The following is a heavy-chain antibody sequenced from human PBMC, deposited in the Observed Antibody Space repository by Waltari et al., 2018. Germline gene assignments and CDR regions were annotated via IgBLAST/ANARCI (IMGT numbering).Heavy chain of an antibody. D-gene: IGHD3-22*01. V-gene: IGHV4-39*07. Sequence: QLQLQESGPGLVKPSETLSLTCTVSGGSISSSSYYWGWIRQPPGKWLEWIGSIYYSGSTYYNPSLKSRVTISVDTSKNQFSLKLSSVTAADTAVYYCARHGAGYDSSGYYFDYWGQGTLVTVSS. CDR1: GGSISSSSYY. CDR2: IYYSGST. CDR3: ARHGAGYDSSGYYFDY. J-gene: IGHJ4*02.